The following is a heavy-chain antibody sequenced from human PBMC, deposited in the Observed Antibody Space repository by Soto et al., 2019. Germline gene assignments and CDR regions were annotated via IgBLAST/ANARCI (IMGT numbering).Heavy chain of an antibody. J-gene: IGHJ4*02. CDR2: IKSKTDGGTT. D-gene: IGHD2-15*01. CDR1: GFTFSNAW. CDR3: TTIYCSGGSCYSWAV. V-gene: IGHV3-15*01. Sequence: EVQLVESGGGLVKPGGSLRLSCAASGFTFSNAWMSWVRQPPGKGLEWVGRIKSKTDGGTTDYAAPVKGRFTISRDDSNNTLYLQMNSLKTEDTAVYYCTTIYCSGGSCYSWAVWGQGTLVTVSS.